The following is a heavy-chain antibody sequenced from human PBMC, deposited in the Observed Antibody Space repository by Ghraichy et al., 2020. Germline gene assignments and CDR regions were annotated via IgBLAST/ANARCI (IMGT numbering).Heavy chain of an antibody. CDR3: AKDRGITAAGTFPS. D-gene: IGHD6-13*01. V-gene: IGHV3-53*01. CDR1: GFTVSRNH. CDR2: IYSGGDT. J-gene: IGHJ5*02. Sequence: GESLNISCAASGFTVSRNHMSWVRQAPGKGLEWVSLIYSGGDTYYADSVKGRFTISRDNSRNTLYLQMNSLRAEDTAVYYCAKDRGITAAGTFPSWGQGTLVTVSS.